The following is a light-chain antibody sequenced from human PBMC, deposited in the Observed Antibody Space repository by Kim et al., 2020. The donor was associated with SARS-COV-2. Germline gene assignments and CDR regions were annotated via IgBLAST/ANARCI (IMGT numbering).Light chain of an antibody. V-gene: IGKV3-20*01. CDR3: HQYGSSPET. Sequence: SPGKRATLSCTASETIFSNFLAWYQQKPGQAPRLLIYGVSTRANGIPDRFSGSGSGTDFTLTISRLEFEDFAIYYCHQYGSSPETFGQGTKVDIK. CDR1: ETIFSNF. J-gene: IGKJ1*01. CDR2: GVS.